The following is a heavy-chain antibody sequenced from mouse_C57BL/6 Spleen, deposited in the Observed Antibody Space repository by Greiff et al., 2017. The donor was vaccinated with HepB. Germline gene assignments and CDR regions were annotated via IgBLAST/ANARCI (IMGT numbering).Heavy chain of an antibody. CDR1: GFSLTSYG. CDR3: ARNKDKRWFAY. CDR2: IWSGGST. V-gene: IGHV2-2*01. Sequence: VQLQQSGPGLVQPSQSLSITCTVSGFSLTSYGVHWVRQSPGKGLEWLGVIWSGGSTDSNAAFISRLSISKDNSKSQVFIKMNSLQADETAIYYCARNKDKRWFAYWGQGTLVTVSA. J-gene: IGHJ3*01. D-gene: IGHD1-3*01.